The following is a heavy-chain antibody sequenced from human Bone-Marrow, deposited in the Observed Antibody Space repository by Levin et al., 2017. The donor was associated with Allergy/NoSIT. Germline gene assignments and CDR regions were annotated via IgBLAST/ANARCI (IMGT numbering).Heavy chain of an antibody. V-gene: IGHV4-61*01. CDR3: AREYSSSSFTDY. CDR2: IYYSGST. Sequence: SQTLSLTCTVSGGSVSSGSYYWSWIRQPPGKGLEWIGYIYYSGSTNYNPSLKSRVTISVDTSKNQFSLKLSSVTAADTAVYYCAREYSSSSFTDYWGQGTLVTVSS. J-gene: IGHJ4*02. D-gene: IGHD6-6*01. CDR1: GGSVSSGSYY.